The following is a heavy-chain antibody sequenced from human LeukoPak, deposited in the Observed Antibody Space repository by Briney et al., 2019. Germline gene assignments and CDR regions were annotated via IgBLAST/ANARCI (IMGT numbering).Heavy chain of an antibody. D-gene: IGHD3-22*01. Sequence: ASVKVSCKASGGTFSSYAISWVRQAPGQGLEWMGWISAYNGNTNYAQKLQGRVTMTTDTSTSTAYMELRSLRSDDTAVYYCARGYYDSSGFPLDDYWGQGTLVTVSS. V-gene: IGHV1-18*01. CDR2: ISAYNGNT. J-gene: IGHJ4*02. CDR1: GGTFSSYA. CDR3: ARGYYDSSGFPLDDY.